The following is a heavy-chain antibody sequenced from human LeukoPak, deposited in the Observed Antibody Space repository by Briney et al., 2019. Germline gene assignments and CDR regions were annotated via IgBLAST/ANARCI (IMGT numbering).Heavy chain of an antibody. CDR3: ARASVADFDY. V-gene: IGHV3-66*01. D-gene: IGHD6-19*01. CDR1: GFTFSSYA. J-gene: IGHJ4*02. CDR2: IYSGGST. Sequence: TGGSLRLSCAASGFTFSSYAMSWVRQAPGKGLEWVSVIYSGGSTYYADSVKSRFTISRDNSKNTLYLQMNSLRAEDTAVYYCARASVADFDYWGQGTLVTVSS.